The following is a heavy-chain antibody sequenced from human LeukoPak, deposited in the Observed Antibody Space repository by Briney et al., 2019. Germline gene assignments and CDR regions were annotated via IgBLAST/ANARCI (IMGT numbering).Heavy chain of an antibody. CDR2: INPNSGGT. CDR1: GYTFTGYY. CDR3: ARRSVYCSSISCYLFDP. V-gene: IGHV1-2*02. D-gene: IGHD2-2*01. J-gene: IGHJ5*02. Sequence: GASVKVSCKASGYTFTGYYMHWVRQAPGQGLEWMGWINPNSGGTNYAQNFQGRVTMTRDTSITTAYMELSRLTSDDTAVYYCARRSVYCSSISCYLFDPWGQGTLVTVSS.